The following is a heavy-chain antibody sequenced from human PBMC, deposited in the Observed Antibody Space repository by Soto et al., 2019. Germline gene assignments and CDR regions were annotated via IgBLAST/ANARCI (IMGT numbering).Heavy chain of an antibody. Sequence: PGESLKISCKGSGYSFTSYWIGWVRQMPGKGLEWMGIIYPGDSDTRYSPSFQGQVTISADKSISTAYLQWSSLKASDTAMYYCARHGIADIPYYYYYGMDVWGQGTTVTVSS. CDR3: ARHGIADIPYYYYYGMDV. CDR1: GYSFTSYW. CDR2: IYPGDSDT. J-gene: IGHJ6*02. V-gene: IGHV5-51*01. D-gene: IGHD6-13*01.